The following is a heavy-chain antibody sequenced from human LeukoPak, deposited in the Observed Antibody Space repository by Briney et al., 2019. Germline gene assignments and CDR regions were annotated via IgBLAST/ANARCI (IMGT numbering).Heavy chain of an antibody. CDR3: ARGGTGFGESDYYYYGMDV. J-gene: IGHJ6*02. D-gene: IGHD3-10*01. CDR2: ISAYNGNT. Sequence: GASVKVSCKASGYTFTSYGISWVRQAPGQGLEWMGWISAYNGNTNYAQKLQGRVTMTRDTSTSTVYMELSSLRSEDTAVYYCARGGTGFGESDYYYYGMDVWGQGTTVTVSS. V-gene: IGHV1-18*01. CDR1: GYTFTSYG.